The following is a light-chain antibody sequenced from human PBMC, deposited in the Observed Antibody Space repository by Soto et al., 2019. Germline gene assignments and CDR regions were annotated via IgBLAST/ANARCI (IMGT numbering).Light chain of an antibody. CDR3: QQSTSFSHYS. CDR1: QSISFW. J-gene: IGKJ2*03. V-gene: IGKV1-5*01. Sequence: DIQMTQSPSTLSASIGDRGSITCRASQSISFWLAWYQQKPGKAPKLLIYDASTLYSGVPSRFRGTKSGTEFTLTISGLQPDDFASYYCQQSTSFSHYSFGQGTKLEI. CDR2: DAS.